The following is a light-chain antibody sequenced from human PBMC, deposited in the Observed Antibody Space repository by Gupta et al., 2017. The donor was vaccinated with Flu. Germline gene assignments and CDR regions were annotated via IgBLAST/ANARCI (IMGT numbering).Light chain of an antibody. CDR2: RDS. V-gene: IGLV3-25*03. CDR1: ALPNQY. CDR3: QSADSGIWV. J-gene: IGLJ3*02. Sequence: CSGDALPNQYAYWYQQKPGQAPVLVIYRDSERPPGIPERFSGSSSGTTVTLTISGVQAEDEADYYCQSADSGIWVFGGGTKLTVL.